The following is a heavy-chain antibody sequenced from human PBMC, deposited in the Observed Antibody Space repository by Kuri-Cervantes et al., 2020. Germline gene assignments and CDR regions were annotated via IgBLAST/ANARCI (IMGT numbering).Heavy chain of an antibody. V-gene: IGHV4-34*01. CDR2: INHSGST. Sequence: ESLKISCAVYGGSFSGYYWSWIRQPPGKGLEWIGEINHSGSTNYNPSLKSRVTISVDTSKNQFSLKLSSVTAADTAVYYCARLVVRYYFDYWGQGTLVTVSS. CDR3: ARLVVRYYFDY. D-gene: IGHD2-2*01. J-gene: IGHJ4*02. CDR1: GGSFSGYY.